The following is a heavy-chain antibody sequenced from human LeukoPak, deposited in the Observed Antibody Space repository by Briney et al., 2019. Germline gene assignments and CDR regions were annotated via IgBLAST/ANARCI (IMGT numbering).Heavy chain of an antibody. D-gene: IGHD3-22*01. CDR3: ASKKGEDSSGYYLLY. Sequence: ASVKVSCKASGYTFTPYDISWVRQAPGQGLAWVGLISAYNGGTKFAQKFQGRVTMTTDTSTSTAYMELRSLRSDDTAVYDCASKKGEDSSGYYLLYWGQGTLVTVSS. J-gene: IGHJ4*02. CDR1: GYTFTPYD. CDR2: ISAYNGGT. V-gene: IGHV1-18*01.